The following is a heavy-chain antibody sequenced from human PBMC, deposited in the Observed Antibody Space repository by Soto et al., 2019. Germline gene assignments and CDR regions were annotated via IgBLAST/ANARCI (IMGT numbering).Heavy chain of an antibody. CDR2: ISSNSDTI. CDR3: AKDMPWGGMTTIPYFDS. D-gene: IGHD4-17*01. V-gene: IGHV3-9*02. CDR1: GFTADDYA. Sequence: EVQLVESGGGLVQPGRSLRLSCVASGFTADDYAMHWVRQAPGKGLEWVSGISSNSDTIDYADSVKGRFTISRDNAKNSLFLQMNSLRPAAPALYYCAKDMPWGGMTTIPYFDSWGQGTLVTVSS. J-gene: IGHJ4*02.